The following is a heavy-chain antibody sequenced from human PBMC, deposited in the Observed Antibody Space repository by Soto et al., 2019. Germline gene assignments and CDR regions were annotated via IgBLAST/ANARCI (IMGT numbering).Heavy chain of an antibody. CDR1: DFPLGSNG. V-gene: IGHV3-23*01. Sequence: GGSRGLSGEASDFPLGSNGRDGVRQAKGKGLEWVSAISGSGGSTYYADSVKCRFTISRANSKNTLYLQINSLRAEDTAVYYCAKEFRVPDYWGQGTLVTVSS. D-gene: IGHD3-10*01. J-gene: IGHJ4*02. CDR3: AKEFRVPDY. CDR2: ISGSGGST.